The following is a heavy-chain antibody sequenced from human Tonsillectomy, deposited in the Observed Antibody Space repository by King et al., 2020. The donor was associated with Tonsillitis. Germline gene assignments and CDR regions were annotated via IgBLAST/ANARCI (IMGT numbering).Heavy chain of an antibody. CDR2: ISGSGGST. D-gene: IGHD3-3*01. Sequence: VQLVESGGGLVQPGGSLRLSCAASGFTFSSYAMSWVRQAPGKGLEWVSAISGSGGSTYYADSVKGRFTISRDNSKNTLYLQMNSLRAEDTAVYYCAKARVYYDFWSARFDPWGQGTLVTVSS. V-gene: IGHV3-23*04. CDR1: GFTFSSYA. J-gene: IGHJ5*02. CDR3: AKARVYYDFWSARFDP.